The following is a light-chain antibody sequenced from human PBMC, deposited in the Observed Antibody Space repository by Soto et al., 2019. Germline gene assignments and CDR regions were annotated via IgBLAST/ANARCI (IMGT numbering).Light chain of an antibody. CDR1: SSDVGGFNY. V-gene: IGLV2-8*01. Sequence: QSALTQPPSASGSPGQSVTISCTETSSDVGGFNYVSWYQQHPGKAPKLIIYEVSKRPPGVPGRFSASKSGNTASLTVSGLQAEDESDYYCSSLAVKNQVLFGGGTKLTVL. CDR3: SSLAVKNQVL. J-gene: IGLJ2*01. CDR2: EVS.